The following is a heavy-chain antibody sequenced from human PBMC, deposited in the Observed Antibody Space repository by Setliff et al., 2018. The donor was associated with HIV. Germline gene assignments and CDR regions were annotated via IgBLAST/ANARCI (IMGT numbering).Heavy chain of an antibody. V-gene: IGHV1-2*02. CDR1: GYTFTGYY. Sequence: ASVKVSCQASGYTFTGYYMHWVRQAPGRGLEWMGWINPNNGGTNYAQKFQGRVTMTRDTSISTASMELSRLRSDDTDVYFCSSDYYDSSGYIFFPRIPDYWGQGTLVTVSS. CDR3: SSDYYDSSGYIFFPRIPDY. D-gene: IGHD3-22*01. J-gene: IGHJ4*02. CDR2: INPNNGGT.